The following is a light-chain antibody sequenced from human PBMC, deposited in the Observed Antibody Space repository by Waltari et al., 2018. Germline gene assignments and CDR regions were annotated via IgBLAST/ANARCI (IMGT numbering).Light chain of an antibody. V-gene: IGLV3-1*01. CDR3: QSFDISLSVGVL. CDR2: QDN. J-gene: IGLJ2*01. CDR1: NLGDRY. Sequence: SYEVTQPPSVSVSPGQTANIPCSGYNLGDRYTCWYQQKAGQSPVLVIYQDNKRPSGIPERFSGSNSGNTASLAITGLQAEDEAHYYCQSFDISLSVGVLFGGGTKVTVL.